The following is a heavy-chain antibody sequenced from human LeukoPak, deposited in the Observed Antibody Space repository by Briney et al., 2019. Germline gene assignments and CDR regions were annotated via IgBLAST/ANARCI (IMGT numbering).Heavy chain of an antibody. Sequence: SETLSLTCAVSGASFSGYFWNWIRQSPEKGLEWIGEIKYDGTTNYNPSLTSRVTMSIDKATNQFHLKVTSLTAADTAVYYCARSSYSLFHYWGQGTLVTVSS. J-gene: IGHJ4*02. V-gene: IGHV4-34*10. CDR1: GASFSGYF. CDR2: IKYDGTT. CDR3: ARSSYSLFHY. D-gene: IGHD5-18*01.